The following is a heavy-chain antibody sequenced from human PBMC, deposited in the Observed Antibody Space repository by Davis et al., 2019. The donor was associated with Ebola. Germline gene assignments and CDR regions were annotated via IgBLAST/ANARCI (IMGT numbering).Heavy chain of an antibody. CDR1: GYTFTSYG. Sequence: ASVKVSCKASGYTFTSYGISWVRQAPGQGLEWMGWISAYNGNTKFVQKLQGRVTMTTDTSTSTAYMELRSLRSDDTAVYYCARDLSSGWYLYAFDIWGQGTMVTVSS. CDR3: ARDLSSGWYLYAFDI. D-gene: IGHD6-19*01. V-gene: IGHV1-18*01. CDR2: ISAYNGNT. J-gene: IGHJ3*02.